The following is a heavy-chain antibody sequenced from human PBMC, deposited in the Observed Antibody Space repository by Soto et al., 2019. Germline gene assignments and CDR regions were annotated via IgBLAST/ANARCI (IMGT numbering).Heavy chain of an antibody. CDR2: LYDLDGS. CDR1: GFTISGKKY. Sequence: GGSLRLSCAAFGFTISGKKYVAWVRQAPGKGLEWVSALYDLDGSFYAASVKGRFTTSSDSSKTTVYLQMNDLRPDDTAVYYCATWHEREHAYDVWGQGTTVTVS. V-gene: IGHV3-53*01. D-gene: IGHD1-1*01. J-gene: IGHJ3*01. CDR3: ATWHEREHAYDV.